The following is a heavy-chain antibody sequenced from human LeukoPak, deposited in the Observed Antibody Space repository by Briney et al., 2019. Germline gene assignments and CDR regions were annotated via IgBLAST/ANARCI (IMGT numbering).Heavy chain of an antibody. D-gene: IGHD2-2*01. CDR2: IYSDGSIT. Sequence: GGSLRLSCAASGFDFSSYWMHWVRQAPGKGPVWVSRIYSDGSITTYADSVKGRFTISRDNAKNTLYLQMNSLRAEDTAVYYCARRSAAKGAFDVWGQGTTVTVS. V-gene: IGHV3-74*03. J-gene: IGHJ3*01. CDR1: GFDFSSYW. CDR3: ARRSAAKGAFDV.